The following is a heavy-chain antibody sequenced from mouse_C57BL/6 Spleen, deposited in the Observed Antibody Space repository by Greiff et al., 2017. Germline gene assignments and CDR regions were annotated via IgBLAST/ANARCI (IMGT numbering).Heavy chain of an antibody. D-gene: IGHD3-3*01. CDR3: ASQGESDSDY. J-gene: IGHJ2*01. CDR1: GYAFSSSW. V-gene: IGHV1-82*01. Sequence: VKLQESGPELVKPGASVKISCKASGYAFSSSWMNWVKQRPGKGLEWIGRIYPGDGDTNYNGKFKGKATLTADKSSSTAYMQLSSLTSEDSAVYFGASQGESDSDYWGQGTTLTVSS. CDR2: IYPGDGDT.